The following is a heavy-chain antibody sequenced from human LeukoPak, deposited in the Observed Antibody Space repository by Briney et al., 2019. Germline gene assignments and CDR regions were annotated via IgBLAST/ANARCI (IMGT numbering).Heavy chain of an antibody. CDR1: GYTFTGYY. V-gene: IGHV1-2*02. Sequence: ASVKVSCKASGYTFTGYYMHWVRQAPGQGLEWMGWINPNSGGTNYAQKFRGRVTMTRDTSISTAYMELSRLRSDDTAVYYCARSTLREVGYFDYWGQGTLVTVSS. D-gene: IGHD5-12*01. J-gene: IGHJ4*02. CDR2: INPNSGGT. CDR3: ARSTLREVGYFDY.